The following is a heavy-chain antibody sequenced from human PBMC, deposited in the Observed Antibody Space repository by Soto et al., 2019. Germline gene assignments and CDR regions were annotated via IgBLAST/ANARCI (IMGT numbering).Heavy chain of an antibody. V-gene: IGHV4-59*01. CDR1: GGSISSYY. D-gene: IGHD3-10*01. J-gene: IGHJ6*03. Sequence: PSETLSLTCAVSGGSISSYYWSWIRQPPGKGLEWIGYIYYSGSTNYNPSLKSRVTISVDTSKNQFSLKLSSVTAADTAVYYCARVVSKLLWFGELLSEDYYYYYMDVWGKGTTVT. CDR2: IYYSGST. CDR3: ARVVSKLLWFGELLSEDYYYYYMDV.